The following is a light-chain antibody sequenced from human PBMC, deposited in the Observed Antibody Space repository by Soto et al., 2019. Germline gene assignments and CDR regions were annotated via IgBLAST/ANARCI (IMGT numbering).Light chain of an antibody. Sequence: QSVLTQPPSVSGAPGQRDTISCTGSSSNIGAGYDVHWYQQLPGRAPKLLIYANSNRPSGVPDRFSGSRSGTSASLAITGLQAEDEADYSCQSYDSSLSGFYVFGTGTKVTVL. CDR3: QSYDSSLSGFYV. CDR2: ANS. J-gene: IGLJ1*01. V-gene: IGLV1-40*01. CDR1: SSNIGAGYD.